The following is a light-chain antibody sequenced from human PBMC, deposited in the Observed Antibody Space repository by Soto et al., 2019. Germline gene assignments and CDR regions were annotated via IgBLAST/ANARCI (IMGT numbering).Light chain of an antibody. V-gene: IGKV1-5*01. CDR1: QSVSVW. Sequence: TQSPGTLSWCAEPISTLSCRASQSVSVWVAWYQQKPGAAPKLLIYDAFTVDTGVPSRFSGSGSGTEFTLTINSLQPEDFATYYCQQYDGFSRTFGQRTKVDIK. CDR3: QQYDGFSRT. J-gene: IGKJ1*01. CDR2: DAF.